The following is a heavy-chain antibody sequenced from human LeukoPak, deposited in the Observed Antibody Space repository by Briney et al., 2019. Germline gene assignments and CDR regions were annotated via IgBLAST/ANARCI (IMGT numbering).Heavy chain of an antibody. CDR2: INQDGSEK. V-gene: IGHV3-7*03. Sequence: GGSLRLSCAASGFTFTTNWMTWVRQAPGKGLEWVATINQDGSEKYYVDSVKGRFTISRDNAKNSLFLQMNSLRAEDTAVYYCARDHDSSSGDAFDIWGQGTMVTVSS. CDR1: GFTFTTNW. CDR3: ARDHDSSSGDAFDI. D-gene: IGHD3-22*01. J-gene: IGHJ3*02.